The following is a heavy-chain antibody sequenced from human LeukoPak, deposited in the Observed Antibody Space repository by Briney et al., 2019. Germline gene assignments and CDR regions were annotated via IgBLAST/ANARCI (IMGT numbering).Heavy chain of an antibody. Sequence: SETLSLTCTVSGGSISSYYRSWTRQPPGKGLEWIGYIYYSGSTNYNPSLKSRVTISVDTSKNQFSLRLSSVTAADTAVYYCARGGGNYYYGMDVWGQGTTVTVSS. J-gene: IGHJ6*02. CDR3: ARGGGNYYYGMDV. CDR2: IYYSGST. V-gene: IGHV4-59*01. CDR1: GGSISSYY.